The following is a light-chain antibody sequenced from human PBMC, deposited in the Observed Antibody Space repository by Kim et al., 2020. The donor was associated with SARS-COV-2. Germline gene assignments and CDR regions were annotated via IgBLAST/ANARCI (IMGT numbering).Light chain of an antibody. J-gene: IGKJ3*01. CDR2: KAS. CDR3: QQYNSPFT. CDR1: QSISSW. V-gene: IGKV1-5*03. Sequence: SASVGDRVTIRCRASQSISSWLAWYQQKPGKAPKLLIYKASSLESGVPSRFSGSGSGTEFTLTISSLQPDDFATYYCQQYNSPFTFGPGTKVDIK.